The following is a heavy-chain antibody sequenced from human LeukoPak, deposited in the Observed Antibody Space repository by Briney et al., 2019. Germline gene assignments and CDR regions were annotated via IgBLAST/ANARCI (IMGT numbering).Heavy chain of an antibody. J-gene: IGHJ4*02. V-gene: IGHV3-7*03. CDR1: GFTFRSYW. D-gene: IGHD6-19*01. Sequence: GGSLRLSCAASGFTFRSYWMSWVRQAPGKGLEWVANIKQDGSEKHYVDSVKGRSAISRDNAKNSLYLQMNSLRAEDTAVYYCAAVAGTHWGQGTLVTVSS. CDR3: AAVAGTH. CDR2: IKQDGSEK.